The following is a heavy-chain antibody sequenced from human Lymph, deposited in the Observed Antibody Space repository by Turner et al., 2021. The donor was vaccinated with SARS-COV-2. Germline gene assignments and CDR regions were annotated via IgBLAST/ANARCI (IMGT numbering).Heavy chain of an antibody. D-gene: IGHD3-10*01. CDR3: ARYASGGYFYYGMDV. Sequence: QLQLVESGGGVAQPGRSLRLSCAAPGLTFSTYAISWVRQAPGKGLEWVAVISYDGSNKYYADSVKGRFTISRDNSKNTLYLQMNSLRAEDTAVYYCARYASGGYFYYGMDVWGQGTTVTVSS. CDR2: ISYDGSNK. CDR1: GLTFSTYA. V-gene: IGHV3-30*04. J-gene: IGHJ6*02.